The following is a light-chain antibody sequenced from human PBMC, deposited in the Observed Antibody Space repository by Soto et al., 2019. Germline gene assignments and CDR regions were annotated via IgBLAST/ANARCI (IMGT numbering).Light chain of an antibody. CDR3: QQYDPFPYT. CDR1: QSLSYW. J-gene: IGKJ2*01. CDR2: KAS. Sequence: DIQMTQSPSTLSASVGDTVTITCRASQSLSYWLAWYQQKPGQAPKLLIHKASTLESGVPSRFSGSGSGTEFTLTISSLQPDDFAAFYCQQYDPFPYTCGQGTNLEIK. V-gene: IGKV1-5*03.